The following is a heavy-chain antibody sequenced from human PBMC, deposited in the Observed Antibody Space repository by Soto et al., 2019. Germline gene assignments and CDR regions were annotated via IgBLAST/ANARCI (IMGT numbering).Heavy chain of an antibody. J-gene: IGHJ4*02. CDR2: ISAYNGNT. CDR3: ARYYYDSSGHIDY. Sequence: ASVKVSCKASGYTFPSYVIRLLRQAPGQGLEWMGWISAYNGNTNYAQKLQGRVTMTTDTSTSTAYMELRSLRSDDTAVYYCARYYYDSSGHIDYWGQGTLVTVSS. V-gene: IGHV1-18*04. D-gene: IGHD3-22*01. CDR1: GYTFPSYV.